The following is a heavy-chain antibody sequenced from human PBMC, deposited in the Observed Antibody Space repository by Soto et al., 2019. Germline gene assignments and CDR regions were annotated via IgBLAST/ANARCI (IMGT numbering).Heavy chain of an antibody. CDR1: GGSFSGYY. D-gene: IGHD3-10*01. CDR2: VNHSGST. Sequence: PSETLSLTCAVYGGSFSGYYWSGIRQPPGKGLEWIGEVNHSGSTNYNPSLKSRVTISVDTSKNQFSLKLSSVTAADTAVYYCARGMVMVRGVISYYFDYWGQGTLVTVSS. CDR3: ARGMVMVRGVISYYFDY. V-gene: IGHV4-34*01. J-gene: IGHJ4*02.